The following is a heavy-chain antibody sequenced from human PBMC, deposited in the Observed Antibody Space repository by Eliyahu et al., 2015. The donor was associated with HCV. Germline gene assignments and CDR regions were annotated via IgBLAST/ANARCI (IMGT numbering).Heavy chain of an antibody. CDR1: GFTFSNYA. Sequence: EEQLLESGGGLVQPGGSLRLSCGASGFTFSNYAMSWVRQAPGKGLEWISGIIGTGGSTYYADSVKGRFTISRDNSKNMLYAQMKSLRAEDTAVYYCARDPDYGDPDWFFDLWGRGTLVTVSS. V-gene: IGHV3-23*01. D-gene: IGHD4-17*01. CDR3: ARDPDYGDPDWFFDL. J-gene: IGHJ2*01. CDR2: IIGTGGST.